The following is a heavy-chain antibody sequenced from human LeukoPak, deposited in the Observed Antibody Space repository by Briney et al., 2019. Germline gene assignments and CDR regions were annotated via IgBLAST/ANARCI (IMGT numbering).Heavy chain of an antibody. CDR2: INPNSGGT. Sequence: ASVKGSCKASGYTFTGYYMHWVRQAPGQGLEWMGWINPNSGGTNYAQKFQGRVTMTRDTSISTAYMELSRLRSDDTAVYYCARDLSVDIVATGVDYWGQGTLVTVSS. V-gene: IGHV1-2*02. CDR3: ARDLSVDIVATGVDY. CDR1: GYTFTGYY. D-gene: IGHD5-12*01. J-gene: IGHJ4*02.